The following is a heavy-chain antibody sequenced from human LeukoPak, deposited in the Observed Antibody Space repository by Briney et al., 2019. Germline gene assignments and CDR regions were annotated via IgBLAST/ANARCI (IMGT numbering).Heavy chain of an antibody. CDR2: ISYDGSNK. Sequence: GRSLRLSCAASGFTFSSYAMHWVRQAPGKGLEWVAVISYDGSNKYYADSVKGRFTISRDNSKGTLYLQMNSLRAEDTAVYYCARDSDWAFDYWGQGTLVTVSS. V-gene: IGHV3-30-3*01. CDR1: GFTFSSYA. CDR3: ARDSDWAFDY. J-gene: IGHJ4*02. D-gene: IGHD2-21*02.